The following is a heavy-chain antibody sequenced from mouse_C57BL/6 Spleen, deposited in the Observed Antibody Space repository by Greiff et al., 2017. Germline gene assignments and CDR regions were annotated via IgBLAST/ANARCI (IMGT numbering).Heavy chain of an antibody. CDR3: ARPFYYGNYIDY. CDR1: GFTFSDYG. V-gene: IGHV5-17*01. CDR2: ISSGSSTI. D-gene: IGHD2-1*01. Sequence: EVQVVESGGGLVKPGGSLTLSCAASGFTFSDYGMHWVRQAPEQGLEWVAYISSGSSTIYYADTVKGRFTISRDNAKNTLFLQMTSLRSEDTAMYYCARPFYYGNYIDYWGQGTTLTVSS. J-gene: IGHJ2*01.